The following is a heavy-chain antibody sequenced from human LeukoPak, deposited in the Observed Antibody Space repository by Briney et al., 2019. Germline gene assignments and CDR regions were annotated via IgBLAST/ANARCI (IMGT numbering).Heavy chain of an antibody. V-gene: IGHV3-23*01. CDR2: ISDSGQSP. Sequence: PGGSLRLSCEASGFTFRNYAMNWVRQSPGKGLEYVSGISDSGQSPYYAASVRGRFTISRDNSNNTSYLQMNSLRAEDTAVYYCAKDPGAFPYFFDSWGQGTLVTVSS. D-gene: IGHD2/OR15-2a*01. CDR3: AKDPGAFPYFFDS. J-gene: IGHJ4*02. CDR1: GFTFRNYA.